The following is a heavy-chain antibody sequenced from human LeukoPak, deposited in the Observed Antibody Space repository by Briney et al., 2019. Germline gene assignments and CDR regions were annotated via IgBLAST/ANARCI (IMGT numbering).Heavy chain of an antibody. Sequence: ASVKVSFKASGYTFTGYYMHWVRQAPGQGVEWMGWINPNSGGTNYAQKFQGRVTMTRDTSISTAYMELSRLRSDDTAVYYCARGPTTVTRAFDYWGQGTLVTVSS. J-gene: IGHJ4*02. CDR3: ARGPTTVTRAFDY. V-gene: IGHV1-2*02. CDR1: GYTFTGYY. D-gene: IGHD4-17*01. CDR2: INPNSGGT.